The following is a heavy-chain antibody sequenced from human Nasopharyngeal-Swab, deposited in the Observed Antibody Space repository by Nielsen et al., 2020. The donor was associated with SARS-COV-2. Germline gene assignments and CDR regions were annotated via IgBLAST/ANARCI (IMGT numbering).Heavy chain of an antibody. J-gene: IGHJ3*01. D-gene: IGHD6-19*01. Sequence: SLKIPCVASGFTLEDYAMHWVRQSPGTGLESVSGFSWKSNNIDYAESVKGRFTISRDNANNSLYLQMNSLRPEDTALYFCAKAEYFGDGSSGWYSAFDLWGQGTMVTVSS. CDR1: GFTLEDYA. V-gene: IGHV3-9*01. CDR3: AKAEYFGDGSSGWYSAFDL. CDR2: FSWKSNNI.